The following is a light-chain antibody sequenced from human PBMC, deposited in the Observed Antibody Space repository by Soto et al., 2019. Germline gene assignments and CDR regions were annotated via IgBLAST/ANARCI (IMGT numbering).Light chain of an antibody. CDR1: SGHSSYA. CDR3: QTWGTGLGV. Sequence: QTVVTQSPSASASLGASVKLTCTLSSGHSSYAIAWHQQQPEKGPRYLMKVNSDGSHSKGDGIPDRFSGSSSGAERYLTISSLQSEDEADYYCQTWGTGLGVFGGGTKVTVL. CDR2: VNSDGSH. J-gene: IGLJ3*02. V-gene: IGLV4-69*01.